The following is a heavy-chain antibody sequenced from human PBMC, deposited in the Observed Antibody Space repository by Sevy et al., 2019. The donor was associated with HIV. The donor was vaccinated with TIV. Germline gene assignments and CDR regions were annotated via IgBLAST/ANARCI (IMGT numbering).Heavy chain of an antibody. CDR1: GFTFSTFG. CDR3: XXXXYDDYAP. J-gene: IGHJ5*02. Sequence: GGSLRLSCAASGFTFSTFGIHWVRQAPGKGLEWVALISSDGRNKFYADSVKGRFTISRDNSMNTLYLQMNTLRAEDXXXXXXXXXXYDDYAPWGQGTMVTVSS. V-gene: IGHV3-30*03. D-gene: IGHD4-17*01. CDR2: ISSDGRNK.